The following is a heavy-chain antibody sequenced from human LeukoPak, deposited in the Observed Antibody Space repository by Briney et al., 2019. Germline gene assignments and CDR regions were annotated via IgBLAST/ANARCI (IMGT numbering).Heavy chain of an antibody. Sequence: SGTLSLTCAVSGDSISTNHWWSWVRQPPGKGLEWIGEVFHSGSTNYNPSLKSRVTISVDKSKNLFSLKLTSVTAADTAVYYCARELAAAGNWGQGTLVTVSS. D-gene: IGHD6-13*01. CDR1: GDSISTNHW. CDR3: ARELAAAGN. J-gene: IGHJ4*02. CDR2: VFHSGST. V-gene: IGHV4-4*02.